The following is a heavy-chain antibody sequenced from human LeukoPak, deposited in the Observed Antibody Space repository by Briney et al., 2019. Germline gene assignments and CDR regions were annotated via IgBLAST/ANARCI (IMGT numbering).Heavy chain of an antibody. CDR3: ARSTPRGITIFGVVTSPYPYGMDV. J-gene: IGHJ6*02. Sequence: SGTLSLTCTVSGGSISSYYWSWIRQPPGKGLEWIGYIYYSGSTNYNPSLKSRVTISVDTSKNQFSLKLSSVTAADTAVYYCARSTPRGITIFGVVTSPYPYGMDVWGQGTTVTVSS. CDR1: GGSISSYY. CDR2: IYYSGST. D-gene: IGHD3-3*01. V-gene: IGHV4-59*01.